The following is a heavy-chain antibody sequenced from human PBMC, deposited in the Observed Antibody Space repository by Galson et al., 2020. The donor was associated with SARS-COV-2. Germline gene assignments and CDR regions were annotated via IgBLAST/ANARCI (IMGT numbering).Heavy chain of an antibody. CDR1: GFTFSDYY. D-gene: IGHD2-15*01. J-gene: IGHJ6*02. CDR3: ARDVGYCSGGSCAHYYGMDV. V-gene: IGHV3-11*01. Sequence: PGGSLRLSCAASGFTFSDYYMSWIRQAPGKGLEWVSYISSSGSTIYYADSVKGRFTISRDNAKNSLYLQMNSLRAEDTAVYYCARDVGYCSGGSCAHYYGMDVWGQGTTVTVSS. CDR2: ISSSGSTI.